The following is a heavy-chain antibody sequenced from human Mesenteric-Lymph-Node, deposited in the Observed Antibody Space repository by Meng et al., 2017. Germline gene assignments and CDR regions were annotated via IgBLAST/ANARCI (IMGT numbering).Heavy chain of an antibody. D-gene: IGHD1-26*01. J-gene: IGHJ4*02. V-gene: IGHV6-1*01. CDR1: GDSVSSNTAA. Sequence: LSCAISGDSVSSNTAAGNWIRQSPSRGLEWLGRTYYRSRWYSYYAVPVKSRINITPDTSKSQVSLQLNSVTPEDTAIYYCARGGSDSFDYWGQGTLVTVSS. CDR3: ARGGSDSFDY. CDR2: TYYRSRWYS.